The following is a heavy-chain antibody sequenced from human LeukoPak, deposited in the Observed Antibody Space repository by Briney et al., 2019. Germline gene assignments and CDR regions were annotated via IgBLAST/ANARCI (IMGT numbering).Heavy chain of an antibody. V-gene: IGHV3-23*01. CDR2: VTGGHGVT. Sequence: GGSLRLSCAASGFTFNAYTLTWVRQAPGKRPEWLAAVTGGHGVTYYADSVRGRFTISRDNSRNTLYLQMTGLTAEDTAVYYCARDQSTTALSEYWGQGTLVAVSS. J-gene: IGHJ4*02. CDR3: ARDQSTTALSEY. D-gene: IGHD1-7*01. CDR1: GFTFNAYT.